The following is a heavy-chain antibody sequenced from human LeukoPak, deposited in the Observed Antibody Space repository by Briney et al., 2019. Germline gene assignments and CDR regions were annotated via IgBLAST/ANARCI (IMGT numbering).Heavy chain of an antibody. D-gene: IGHD2/OR15-2a*01. CDR2: IYTTGNT. J-gene: IGHJ6*02. Sequence: PSETLSLTCTVSGGSISGYYWSWIRRPAGRGLECIGLIYTTGNTNYNPSLKSRVTMSVDTSKNQFSLKLGSVTAADTAMYYCARDNRYFDPGVYYYYGMDVWGQGTTVTVSS. V-gene: IGHV4-4*07. CDR1: GGSISGYY. CDR3: ARDNRYFDPGVYYYYGMDV.